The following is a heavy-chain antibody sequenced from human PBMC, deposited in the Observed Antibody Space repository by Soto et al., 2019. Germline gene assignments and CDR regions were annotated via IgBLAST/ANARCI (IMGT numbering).Heavy chain of an antibody. Sequence: QVQLVQSGAEVKKSGSSVKVSCKASGGPFINYAITWVRQAPGQGLEWMGGIIPLFNRTNYAENFQGRVAITTYEFTRTTYLEMNTLRSDDTAVYYCATYKPSLGGVPIFDHWGQGTLVSVSS. D-gene: IGHD3-16*01. CDR1: GGPFINYA. V-gene: IGHV1-69*01. CDR3: ATYKPSLGGVPIFDH. CDR2: IIPLFNRT. J-gene: IGHJ4*02.